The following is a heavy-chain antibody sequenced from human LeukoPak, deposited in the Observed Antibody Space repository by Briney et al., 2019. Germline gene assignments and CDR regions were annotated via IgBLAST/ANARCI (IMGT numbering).Heavy chain of an antibody. CDR3: ARGRSNYCGMDV. Sequence: SETLSLTCTVSGDSITAYYWNWIRRPPGKGLEWIGYIYYNGNTNYSPSLKSRVTMSVDTSKDLFSLKVSSVTAADTAVYYCARGRSNYCGMDVWGQGTTVTVSS. J-gene: IGHJ6*02. V-gene: IGHV4-59*01. CDR2: IYYNGNT. CDR1: GDSITAYY. D-gene: IGHD1-26*01.